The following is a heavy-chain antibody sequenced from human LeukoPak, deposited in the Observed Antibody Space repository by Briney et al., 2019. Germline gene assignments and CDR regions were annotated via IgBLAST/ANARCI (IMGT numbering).Heavy chain of an antibody. CDR3: ARDVILWFGESNWFDP. J-gene: IGHJ5*02. D-gene: IGHD3-10*01. CDR1: GYTFTSYH. V-gene: IGHV1-46*01. CDR2: INPSGGSP. Sequence: GASVKVSCKASGYTFTSYHLHWVRQAPGQGLEWMGIINPSGGSPNYAQKFQGRVTMTRDMSTSTVNMELSRLRSDDTAVYYCARDVILWFGESNWFDPWGQGTLVTVSS.